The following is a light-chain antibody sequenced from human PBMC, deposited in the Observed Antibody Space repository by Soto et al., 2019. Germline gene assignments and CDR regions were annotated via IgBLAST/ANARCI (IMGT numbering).Light chain of an antibody. Sequence: SYDLTQPPSVSVSPGQTASITCSGDILGNRYACWYRQKPGQSPVLVIYQDAKRPSGIPERFSGSNSGDTATLTISGTQAMDEAVYYCQTWVKSTVVFGGGTKVTVL. J-gene: IGLJ2*01. CDR1: ILGNRY. CDR2: QDA. CDR3: QTWVKSTVV. V-gene: IGLV3-1*01.